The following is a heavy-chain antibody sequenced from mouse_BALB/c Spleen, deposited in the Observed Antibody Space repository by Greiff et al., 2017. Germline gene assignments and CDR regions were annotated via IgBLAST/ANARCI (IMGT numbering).Heavy chain of an antibody. J-gene: IGHJ2*01. Sequence: QVQLKESGAELVRPGASVTLSCKASGYTFTDYEMHWVKQTPVHGLEWIGAIDPETGGTAYNQKFKGKATLTADKSSSTAYMELRSLTSEDSAVYYCTRSRYASAYFDYWGQGTTLTVSS. CDR2: IDPETGGT. D-gene: IGHD2-14*01. V-gene: IGHV1-15*01. CDR3: TRSRYASAYFDY. CDR1: GYTFTDYE.